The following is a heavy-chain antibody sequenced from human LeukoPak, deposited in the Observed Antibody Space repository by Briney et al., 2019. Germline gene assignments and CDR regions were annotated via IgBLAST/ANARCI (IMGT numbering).Heavy chain of an antibody. CDR3: ARDPTILTGYYTSYGTDV. V-gene: IGHV3-7*01. Sequence: GGSLRLSCAASGFTFSSYWMSWVRQAPGKGLEWVANIKQDGSEKYYVDSVKGRFTISRDNAKNSLYLQMNSLRAEDTAVYYCARDPTILTGYYTSYGTDVWGQGTTVTVSS. J-gene: IGHJ6*02. CDR2: IKQDGSEK. CDR1: GFTFSSYW. D-gene: IGHD3-9*01.